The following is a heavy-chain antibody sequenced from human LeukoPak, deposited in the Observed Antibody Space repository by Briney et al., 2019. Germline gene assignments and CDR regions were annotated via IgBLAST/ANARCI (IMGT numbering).Heavy chain of an antibody. D-gene: IGHD4-23*01. V-gene: IGHV4-59*01. CDR2: IYYSGST. CDR1: GGSISSYY. CDR3: ARDRGSTVVTN. Sequence: PSETLSLTCTVSGGSISSYYWSWIRQPPGKGLEWIGYIYYSGSTNYNPSLKSRVTISVDTSKNQFSLKLSSVTAADTAVYYCARDRGSTVVTNWGQGTLVTVSS. J-gene: IGHJ4*02.